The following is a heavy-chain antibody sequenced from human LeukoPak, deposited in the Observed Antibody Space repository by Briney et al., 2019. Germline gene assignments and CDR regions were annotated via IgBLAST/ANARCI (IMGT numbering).Heavy chain of an antibody. J-gene: IGHJ5*01. Sequence: GGSLRLSCAASGFIFSSCAMNWVRQGPGKGLEWVSASAGADSTYYADSVQGRFTISRDNSKNTLYLQMSGLRAEDTAVYFCARGAYGDYDSWGQGTLVTVSS. CDR1: GFIFSSCA. CDR2: SAGADST. D-gene: IGHD4-17*01. CDR3: ARGAYGDYDS. V-gene: IGHV3-23*01.